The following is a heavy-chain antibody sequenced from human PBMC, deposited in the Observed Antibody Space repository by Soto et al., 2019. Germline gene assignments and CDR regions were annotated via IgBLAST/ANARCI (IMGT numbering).Heavy chain of an antibody. V-gene: IGHV6-1*01. J-gene: IGHJ4*02. CDR2: TYYRSNWYN. CDR1: GDSVSSNSAA. Sequence: QVQLQQSGPGLVKPSQTLSLTCAISGDSVSSNSAAWNWIRQSPSRGLEWLGRTYYRSNWYNHYAVSVKSRISINPDTSKSQFSLQLNFVTPEDTAVYYCARCSGSFYNPPDYWGQGTLVTVSS. CDR3: ARCSGSFYNPPDY. D-gene: IGHD3-10*02.